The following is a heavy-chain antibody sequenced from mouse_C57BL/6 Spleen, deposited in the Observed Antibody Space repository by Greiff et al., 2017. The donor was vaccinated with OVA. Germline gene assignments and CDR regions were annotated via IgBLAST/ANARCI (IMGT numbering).Heavy chain of an antibody. J-gene: IGHJ4*01. CDR3: ERCDDGGYAMDY. CDR1: GYTFTSYW. Sequence: VQLQQPGAELVMPGASVKLSCKASGYTFTSYWMHWVKQRPGQGLEWIGEIDPADSYTNYNQKFKGKSTLTVDKSSSTAYMQLSSLTSEASAVYYCERCDDGGYAMDYWGQGTSVTVSS. CDR2: IDPADSYT. D-gene: IGHD2-12*01. V-gene: IGHV1-69*01.